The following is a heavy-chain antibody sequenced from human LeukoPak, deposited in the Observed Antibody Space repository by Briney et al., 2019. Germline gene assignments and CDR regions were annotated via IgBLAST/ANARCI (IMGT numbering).Heavy chain of an antibody. CDR3: ASSVLSSIAAHSDY. D-gene: IGHD6-6*01. CDR2: ISSSGSTI. Sequence: PGGSLRLSCAASGFTFSDYYMSWIRQAPGKGLEWVSYISSSGSTIYYADSVKGRFTISRDNSKNTLYLQMNSLRAEDTAVYYCASSVLSSIAAHSDYWGQGTLVTVSS. V-gene: IGHV3-11*04. J-gene: IGHJ4*02. CDR1: GFTFSDYY.